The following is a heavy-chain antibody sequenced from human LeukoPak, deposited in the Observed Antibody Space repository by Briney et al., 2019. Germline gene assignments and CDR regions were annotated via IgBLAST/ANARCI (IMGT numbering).Heavy chain of an antibody. CDR1: GGSLSSHF. V-gene: IGHV4-59*11. J-gene: IGHJ4*02. Sequence: SETLSLTCTLSGGSLSSHFGSCMRDPPGGGGEGLGYIHSTGSNNHNPSHKCRVIISVDTSRHKLSQKLSSETAADTAVYHCARDGYSGSSLDYWGQGALVTVSS. CDR3: ARDGYSGSSLDY. CDR2: IHSTGSN. D-gene: IGHD1-26*01.